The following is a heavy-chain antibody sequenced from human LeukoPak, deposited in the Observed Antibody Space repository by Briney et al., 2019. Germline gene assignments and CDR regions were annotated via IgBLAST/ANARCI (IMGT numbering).Heavy chain of an antibody. V-gene: IGHV3-20*04. D-gene: IGHD2-2*01. J-gene: IGHJ6*03. CDR3: ARDSDDCSSTRCYDGYMDV. CDR2: INWNGGII. Sequence: GGSLRLSCAASGFTFDDYGMNWVRQAPGKGLECVSHINWNGGIIHYADSVKGRLTISRDNAKNSLYLQMNSLRAEDTAVYYCARDSDDCSSTRCYDGYMDVWGKGTTVTISS. CDR1: GFTFDDYG.